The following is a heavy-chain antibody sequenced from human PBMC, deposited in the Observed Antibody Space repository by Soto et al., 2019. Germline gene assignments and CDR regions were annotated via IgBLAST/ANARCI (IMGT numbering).Heavy chain of an antibody. V-gene: IGHV3-48*01. CDR1: GFTFSSYS. J-gene: IGHJ4*02. Sequence: EVQLVESGGGLVQTGGSLRLSCAASGFTFSSYSMNWVRQAPGKGLEWVSYISSSSSTIYYADSVKGRFTISRDNAKNSLYLQMYSLRAEDTAVYYCARDLNLGSFDYWGQGTLVTVSS. CDR3: ARDLNLGSFDY. CDR2: ISSSSSTI.